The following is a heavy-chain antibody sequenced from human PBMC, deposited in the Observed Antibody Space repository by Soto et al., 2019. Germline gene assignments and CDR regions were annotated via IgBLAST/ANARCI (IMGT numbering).Heavy chain of an antibody. V-gene: IGHV4-59*08. CDR3: ARHVDSGWYNLDY. J-gene: IGHJ4*02. CDR1: GGSISSYY. CDR2: IYYSGST. D-gene: IGHD6-19*01. Sequence: SETLSLTCTVSGGSISSYYWSWIRQPPGKGLEWIGYIYYSGSTNYNPSLKSRVTISVDTSKNQFSLKLSSVTAADTAVYYCARHVDSGWYNLDYWGQGTLVTVSS.